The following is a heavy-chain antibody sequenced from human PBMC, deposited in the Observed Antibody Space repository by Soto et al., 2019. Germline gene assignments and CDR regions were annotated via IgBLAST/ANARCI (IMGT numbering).Heavy chain of an antibody. CDR3: ARDPMTGYLQLDS. CDR1: GYTFTNYG. D-gene: IGHD3-9*01. J-gene: IGHJ4*02. CDR2: INANNGNT. Sequence: QVQLVQSGAEVKKPGASVKVSCRASGYTFTNYGISWVRQAPGQGLEWMGWINANNGNTNYAQKLQGRVTLITDTSTSTAYMELRSLRSDDTAVYYCARDPMTGYLQLDSWGQGTLVTVSS. V-gene: IGHV1-18*01.